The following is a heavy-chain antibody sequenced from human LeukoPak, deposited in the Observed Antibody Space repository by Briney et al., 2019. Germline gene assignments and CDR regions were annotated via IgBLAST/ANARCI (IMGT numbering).Heavy chain of an antibody. J-gene: IGHJ2*01. Sequence: ASVKVSCKASGYTFTSYGISWVRQAPGQGLEWMGWISAYNGNTNYAQKLQGRVTMTTDTSTSTAYMELRSLRSDDTAVYYCARDLGYYYGSGIPWYFDLWGRGTLVTVSS. CDR3: ARDLGYYYGSGIPWYFDL. D-gene: IGHD3-10*01. CDR2: ISAYNGNT. V-gene: IGHV1-18*01. CDR1: GYTFTSYG.